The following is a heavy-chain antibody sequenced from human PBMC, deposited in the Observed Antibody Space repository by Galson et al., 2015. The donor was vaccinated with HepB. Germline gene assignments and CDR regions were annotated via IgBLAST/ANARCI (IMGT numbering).Heavy chain of an antibody. D-gene: IGHD3-10*01. CDR1: GYTFTSYA. J-gene: IGHJ4*02. CDR2: INAGNGNT. CDR3: ARTRKTYYYGSGLDY. Sequence: SVKVSCKASGYTFTSYAMHWVRQAPGQRLEWMGWINAGNGNTKYSQKFQSRVTFTRDTSASTAYMELSSLRSEDTAVYYCARTRKTYYYGSGLDYWGQGTLVTVSS. V-gene: IGHV1-3*01.